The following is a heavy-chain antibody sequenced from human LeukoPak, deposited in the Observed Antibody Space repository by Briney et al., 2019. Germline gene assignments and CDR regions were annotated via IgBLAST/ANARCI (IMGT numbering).Heavy chain of an antibody. D-gene: IGHD2-2*01. CDR3: ASRYCSSTSCSRGPHFDY. Sequence: PGGSLRLSCAASGFTFSSYWMSWVRQAPGKGLEWVATIKQDGSEKYYVDSVKGRFTISRDNAKNSLYLQMNSLRAEDTAVYYCASRYCSSTSCSRGPHFDYWGQGTLVTVSS. CDR1: GFTFSSYW. CDR2: IKQDGSEK. V-gene: IGHV3-7*01. J-gene: IGHJ4*02.